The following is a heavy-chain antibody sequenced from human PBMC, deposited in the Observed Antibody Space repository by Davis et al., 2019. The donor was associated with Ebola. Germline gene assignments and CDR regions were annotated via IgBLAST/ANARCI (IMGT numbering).Heavy chain of an antibody. J-gene: IGHJ6*02. CDR1: GFTFRSYA. V-gene: IGHV3-23*01. CDR3: ARGGGPYYYYGMDV. Sequence: GGSLRLSCAASGFTFRSYAMSWVRQAPGKGLEWVSAISGSGGSTYYADSVKGRFTISRDNSKNTLYLQMNSLRAEDTAVYYCARGGGPYYYYGMDVWGQGTTVTVSS. CDR2: ISGSGGST.